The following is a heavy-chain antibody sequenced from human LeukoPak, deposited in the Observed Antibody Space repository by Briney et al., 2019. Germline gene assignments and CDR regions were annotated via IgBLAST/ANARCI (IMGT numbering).Heavy chain of an antibody. Sequence: GESLKISCKGSGYSFTSHWIAWVRQVPGKGLGWMGIIYPDDSDTRYHPSFQGQATISADKSISTAYLQWSSLKASDTAIYYCARPPQYYYSSKKYYFYYWGQGTLVTVSS. CDR2: IYPDDSDT. CDR1: GYSFTSHW. D-gene: IGHD3-10*01. V-gene: IGHV5-51*01. J-gene: IGHJ4*02. CDR3: ARPPQYYYSSKKYYFYY.